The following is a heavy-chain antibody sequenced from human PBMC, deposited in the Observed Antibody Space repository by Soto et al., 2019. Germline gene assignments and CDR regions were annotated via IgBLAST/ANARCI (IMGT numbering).Heavy chain of an antibody. CDR2: IYYSGST. Sequence: LSLTCTVSGGSVSSGSYYWSWIRQPPGKGLEWIGYIYYSGSTNYNPSLKSRVTISVDTSKNQFSLKLSSVTAADTAVYYCARKYSSGWYTIYYGMDVWGQGTTVTVSS. J-gene: IGHJ6*02. CDR3: ARKYSSGWYTIYYGMDV. D-gene: IGHD6-19*01. V-gene: IGHV4-61*01. CDR1: GGSVSSGSYY.